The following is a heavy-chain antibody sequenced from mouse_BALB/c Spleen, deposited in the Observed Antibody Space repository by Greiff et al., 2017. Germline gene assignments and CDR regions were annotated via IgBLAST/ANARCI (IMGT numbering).Heavy chain of an antibody. CDR3: ARLRGYLFAD. V-gene: IGHV3-6*02. Sequence: ESGPGLVKPSQSLSLTCSVTGYSITSGYYWNWIRQFPGNKLEWMGYISYDGSNNYNPSLKNRISITRDTSKNQFFLKLNSVTTEDTATYYCARLRGYLFADWGQGTLVTVSA. D-gene: IGHD2-2*01. CDR2: ISYDGSN. J-gene: IGHJ3*01. CDR1: GYSITSGYY.